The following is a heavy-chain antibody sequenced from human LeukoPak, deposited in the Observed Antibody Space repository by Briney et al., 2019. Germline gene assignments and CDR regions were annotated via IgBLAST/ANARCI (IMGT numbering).Heavy chain of an antibody. J-gene: IGHJ5*02. D-gene: IGHD2-15*01. CDR3: AKVVVAATPDWFDP. CDR1: GGTFSSYA. Sequence: SVKVSCKASGGTFSSYAISWVRQAPGQGLEWMGGIIPIFGTANYAQKFQGRVTITADESTSTAYMELSSLRSEDTAVYYCAKVVVAATPDWFDPWGQGTLVTVSS. CDR2: IIPIFGTA. V-gene: IGHV1-69*01.